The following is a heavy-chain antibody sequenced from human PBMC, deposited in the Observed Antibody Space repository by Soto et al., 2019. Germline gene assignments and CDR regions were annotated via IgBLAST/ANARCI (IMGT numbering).Heavy chain of an antibody. Sequence: GGSLRLSCAASGFTFSSYAMSWVRQAPGKGLEWVSAISGSGGSTYYADSVKGRFTISRDNSKNTLYLQMNSLRAEDTAVYYCAKDYSYYYDSSGYYYPDYWGQGTLVTVSS. CDR1: GFTFSSYA. V-gene: IGHV3-23*01. CDR2: ISGSGGST. CDR3: AKDYSYYYDSSGYYYPDY. J-gene: IGHJ4*02. D-gene: IGHD3-22*01.